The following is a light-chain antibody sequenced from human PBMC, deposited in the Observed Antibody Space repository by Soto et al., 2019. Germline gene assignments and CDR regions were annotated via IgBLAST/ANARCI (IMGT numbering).Light chain of an antibody. V-gene: IGLV4-69*01. J-gene: IGLJ2*01. CDR1: SGHSTYA. CDR3: LTWGIGRDVV. Sequence: QLVLTQSPSASASLGASVKLTCTLSSGHSTYAIAWHQQQPEKGPRYLMKLNSDGRHSKGDGIPDRFSGPSSGAERYLTISSLPAEDEADYYCLTWGIGRDVVFGGGTKLTVL. CDR2: LNSDGRH.